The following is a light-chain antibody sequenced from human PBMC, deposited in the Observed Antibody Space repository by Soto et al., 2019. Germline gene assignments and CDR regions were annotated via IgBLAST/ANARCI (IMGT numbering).Light chain of an antibody. CDR1: QNVNMY. V-gene: IGKV3-15*01. J-gene: IGKJ5*01. Sequence: EIVMTQSPATLSVSPGERATLSCRASQNVNMYLAWYQRKPGQAPRLLIYGSSTRATDTPARFSGSGSGTEFTLTISSLQSEDSAVYYCQQYNNWTLITFGQGTRLEI. CDR2: GSS. CDR3: QQYNNWTLIT.